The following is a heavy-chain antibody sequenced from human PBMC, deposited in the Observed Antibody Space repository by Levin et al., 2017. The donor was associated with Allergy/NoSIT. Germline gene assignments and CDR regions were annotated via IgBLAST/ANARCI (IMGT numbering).Heavy chain of an antibody. V-gene: IGHV3-23*01. CDR3: AKGKTIFGIGRLEY. CDR2: ISGDGYDR. CDR1: GFTFSSRA. Sequence: GGSLRLSCAASGFTFSSRAMTWVRQAAGKGLEWVSGISGDGYDRHYADSVKGRFTISRDNSENTVYLQMNSLTVDDTAIYYCAKGKTIFGIGRLEYWGRGTLVTVSS. D-gene: IGHD3-3*01. J-gene: IGHJ4*02.